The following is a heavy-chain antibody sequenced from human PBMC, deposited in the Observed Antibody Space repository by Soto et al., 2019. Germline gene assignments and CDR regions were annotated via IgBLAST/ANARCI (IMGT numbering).Heavy chain of an antibody. J-gene: IGHJ6*02. CDR1: GYTFTRYY. Sequence: ASVKVSFKASGYTFTRYYMHWLRQAGGQGLEWMGIINPSGGSTSSAQKFQGRVTMTRDTSTSTVYMELSSLRSADTAVYYCARDYLGGHYYYGMDVWGQGTTVTVSS. V-gene: IGHV1-46*01. CDR2: INPSGGST. CDR3: ARDYLGGHYYYGMDV.